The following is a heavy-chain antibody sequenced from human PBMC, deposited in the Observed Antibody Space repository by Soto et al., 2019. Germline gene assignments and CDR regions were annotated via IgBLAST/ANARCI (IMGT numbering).Heavy chain of an antibody. D-gene: IGHD6-19*01. CDR1: GGSVSSGSYY. CDR3: AKTGWNYYYYGMDV. CDR2: IYYSGST. J-gene: IGHJ6*02. V-gene: IGHV4-61*01. Sequence: SETLSLTCTVSGGSVSSGSYYWSWIRQPPGKGLEWIGYIYYSGSTNYNPSLKSRVTISVGTSKNQFSLKLSSVTAADTAVYYCAKTGWNYYYYGMDVWGQGTTVTVSS.